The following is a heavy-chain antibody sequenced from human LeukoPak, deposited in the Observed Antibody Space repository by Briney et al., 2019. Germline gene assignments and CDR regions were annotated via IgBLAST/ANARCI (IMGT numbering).Heavy chain of an antibody. V-gene: IGHV4-30-2*01. J-gene: IGHJ4*02. Sequence: SQTLSLTCTVSGGSISSGGYYWSWIRQPPGKGLEWLGYIYHSGSTYYNPSLKSRVSISIDTSKNQFSLNLSSVTAADTAMYYCARLKGYSSGWYPSYYFDYWGQGTLVTVSS. D-gene: IGHD6-19*01. CDR2: IYHSGST. CDR3: ARLKGYSSGWYPSYYFDY. CDR1: GGSISSGGYY.